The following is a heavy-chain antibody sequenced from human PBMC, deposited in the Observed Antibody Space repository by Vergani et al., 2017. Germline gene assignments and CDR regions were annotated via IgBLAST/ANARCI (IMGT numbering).Heavy chain of an antibody. CDR3: ARLCKGGLLS. D-gene: IGHD3-10*01. CDR2: IYYSGST. V-gene: IGHV4-39*01. CDR1: GGSISSSSYY. J-gene: IGHJ4*02. Sequence: QLQLQESGPGLVKPSETLSLTCTVSGGSISSSSYYWGWIRQPPGKGLEWIGSIYYSGSTYYNPSLKSRVTISVDTSKNQFSLKLSSVTAADTAVSYCARLCKGGLLSWGQGTLVTVSS.